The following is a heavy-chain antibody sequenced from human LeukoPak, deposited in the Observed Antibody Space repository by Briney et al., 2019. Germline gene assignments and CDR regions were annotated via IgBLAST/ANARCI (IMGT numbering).Heavy chain of an antibody. CDR1: GFIFSDYW. CDR2: IRDGGDDA. V-gene: IGHV3-7*01. CDR3: ARTDVEVGGASDVYDT. J-gene: IGHJ3*02. Sequence: GGSLRLSCAASGFIFSDYWMSWVRQAPGKGLEWVANIRDGGDDAYYGDSVKGRFTISRDNAKNSVNLQMNSMRADDTALYYCARTDVEVGGASDVYDTWGQGTLVTVSS. D-gene: IGHD2-2*01.